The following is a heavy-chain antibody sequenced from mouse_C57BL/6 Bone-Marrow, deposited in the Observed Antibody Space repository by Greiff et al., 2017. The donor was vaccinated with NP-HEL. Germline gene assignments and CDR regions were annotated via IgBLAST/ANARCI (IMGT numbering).Heavy chain of an antibody. J-gene: IGHJ3*01. D-gene: IGHD2-3*01. V-gene: IGHV1-81*01. CDR1: GYTFTSYG. CDR3: ARSGGYFAWFAY. CDR2: IYPRSGNT. Sequence: QVQLKESGAELARPGASVKLSCKASGYTFTSYGISWVKQRTGQGLEWIGEIYPRSGNTYYNEKFKGKATLTADKSSSTAYMELRSLTSEDSAVYFCARSGGYFAWFAYWGQGTLVTVSA.